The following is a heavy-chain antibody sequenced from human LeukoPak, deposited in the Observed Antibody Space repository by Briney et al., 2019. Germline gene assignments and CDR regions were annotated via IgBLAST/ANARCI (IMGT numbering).Heavy chain of an antibody. V-gene: IGHV4-38-2*02. D-gene: IGHD2-2*02. CDR1: GYSISSGYY. Sequence: SETLTLTCTVSGYSISSGYYWGWIRQPPGKGLEWIGSIYRSGSTYYNPSLKSRVTISVDTSKNQFSLKLSSVTAADTAVYYCARDRPNCSSTSCYNRFDAFDIWGQGTMVTVSS. J-gene: IGHJ3*02. CDR3: ARDRPNCSSTSCYNRFDAFDI. CDR2: IYRSGST.